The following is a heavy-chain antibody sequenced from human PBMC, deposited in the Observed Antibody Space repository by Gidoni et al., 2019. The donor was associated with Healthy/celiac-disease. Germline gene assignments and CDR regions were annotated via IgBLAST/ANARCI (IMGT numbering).Heavy chain of an antibody. Sequence: QLQLQESGPGLVKPSETLSLTCTVSGGSISSSSYYWGWIRQPPGKGLEWIGSIYYSGSTYYNPSLKSRVTISVDTSKNQFSLKLSSVTAADTAVYYCARHEISLSLVPAAADYWGQGTLVTVSS. CDR3: ARHEISLSLVPAAADY. J-gene: IGHJ4*02. CDR2: IYYSGST. D-gene: IGHD2-2*01. V-gene: IGHV4-39*01. CDR1: GGSISSSSYY.